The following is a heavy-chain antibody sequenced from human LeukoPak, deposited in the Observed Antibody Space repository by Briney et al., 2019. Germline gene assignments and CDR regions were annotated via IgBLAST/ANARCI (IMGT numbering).Heavy chain of an antibody. J-gene: IGHJ4*02. D-gene: IGHD3-10*01. Sequence: PGGSLRLSCAASGFTFNSYAMSWVRQAPGRGLEWVSAITGSGLSTYYTDSVKGRFTISRDNSKNTLSLQMNSLRAEDTAIYYCAKGSSSFWPYYFDSWGQGTLVTVSS. CDR3: AKGSSSFWPYYFDS. CDR1: GFTFNSYA. V-gene: IGHV3-23*01. CDR2: ITGSGLST.